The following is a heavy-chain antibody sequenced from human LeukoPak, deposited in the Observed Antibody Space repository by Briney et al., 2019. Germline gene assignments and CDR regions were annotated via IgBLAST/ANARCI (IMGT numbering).Heavy chain of an antibody. V-gene: IGHV3-30*18. D-gene: IGHD6-19*01. CDR3: AKDRGAVVGTLSG. J-gene: IGHJ4*02. Sequence: GGSLRLSCAASGFTFSSYGMNWVRQAPGKGLEWVAVISYDGSKKNYADTVQGRFTISTDNSKNTLYPQMSSLRAEDTPVYYFAKDRGAVVGTLSGWGQGTLVTVSS. CDR1: GFTFSSYG. CDR2: ISYDGSKK.